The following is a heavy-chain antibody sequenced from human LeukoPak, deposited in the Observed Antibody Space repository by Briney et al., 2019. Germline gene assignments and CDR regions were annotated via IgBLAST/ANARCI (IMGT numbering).Heavy chain of an antibody. CDR1: GFTFSSYS. Sequence: PGGSLRLSCAASGFTFSSYSMNWVRQAPGKGLEWVSSISSSSYIYYADSVKGRFTISRDNAKNSLYLQMNSLRAEDTAVYYCASALQYQLLSPTDVWGQGTTVTVSS. D-gene: IGHD2-2*01. CDR2: ISSSSYI. CDR3: ASALQYQLLSPTDV. V-gene: IGHV3-21*01. J-gene: IGHJ6*02.